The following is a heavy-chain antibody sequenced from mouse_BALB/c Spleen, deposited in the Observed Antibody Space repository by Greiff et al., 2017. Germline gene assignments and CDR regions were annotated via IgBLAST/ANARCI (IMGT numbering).Heavy chain of an antibody. CDR3: ARVDWAWFAY. CDR1: GFTFSSYG. J-gene: IGHJ3*01. D-gene: IGHD4-1*01. Sequence: EVQRVESGGGLVQPGGSLKLSCAASGFTFSSYGMSWVRQTPDKRLELVATINSNGGSTYYPDSVKGRFTISRDNAKNTLYLQMSSLKSEDTAMYYCARVDWAWFAYWGQGTLVTVSA. CDR2: INSNGGST. V-gene: IGHV5-6-3*01.